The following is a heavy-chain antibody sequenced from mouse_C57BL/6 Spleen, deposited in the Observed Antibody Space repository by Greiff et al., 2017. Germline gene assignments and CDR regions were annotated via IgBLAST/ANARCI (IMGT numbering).Heavy chain of an antibody. CDR1: GYTFTSYW. CDR3: ARGYNRNNYYAMDY. J-gene: IGHJ4*01. V-gene: IGHV1-55*01. Sequence: QVQLQQSGAELVKPGASVKMSCKASGYTFTSYWITWVKQRPGQGLEWIGDIYPGSGSTNYNEKFKSKATLTVDTSSSTAYMQLSSLTSEDSAVYYCARGYNRNNYYAMDYGGQGTSVTVSS. CDR2: IYPGSGST. D-gene: IGHD2-12*01.